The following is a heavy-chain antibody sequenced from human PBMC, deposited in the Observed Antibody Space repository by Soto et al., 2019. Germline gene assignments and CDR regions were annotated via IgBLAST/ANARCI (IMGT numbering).Heavy chain of an antibody. Sequence: GGSLRLSCAASGFTFTPYDMHWVRQITGKGLEWVSGIGSAGDTYYSGSVKGRFTVSRENAKNSLFLQMNSLRAGDTAVYYCARGTYSSGMDVWGQGTTVTSP. J-gene: IGHJ6*02. CDR1: GFTFTPYD. CDR3: ARGTYSSGMDV. CDR2: IGSAGDT. V-gene: IGHV3-13*01. D-gene: IGHD6-19*01.